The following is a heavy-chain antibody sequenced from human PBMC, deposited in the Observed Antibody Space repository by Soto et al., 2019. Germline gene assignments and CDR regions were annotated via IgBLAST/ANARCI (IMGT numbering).Heavy chain of an antibody. CDR1: GFTFDDYA. Sequence: GGSLRLSCAASGFTFDDYAMHWVRQVPGKGLEWVSGISWNSGDRYYVDSVKGRFTISRDNAKNSLYLQMNSLRVEDTAVYYCARGYDWLWGQGTLVTVSS. CDR3: ARGYDWL. CDR2: ISWNSGDR. V-gene: IGHV3-9*01. J-gene: IGHJ4*02. D-gene: IGHD3-9*01.